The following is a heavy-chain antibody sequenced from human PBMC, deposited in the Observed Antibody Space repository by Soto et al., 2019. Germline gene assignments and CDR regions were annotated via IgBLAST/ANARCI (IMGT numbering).Heavy chain of an antibody. D-gene: IGHD4-17*01. J-gene: IGHJ6*02. Sequence: PGGSLSLSCAASGFTFSSYAMHWVRQAPGKGLEWVAVISYDGSNKYYADSVKGRFTISRDNSKNTLYLQMNSLRAEDTAVYYCARVQDYGDYYYYYGMDVWGQGTTVTVSS. V-gene: IGHV3-30-3*01. CDR2: ISYDGSNK. CDR1: GFTFSSYA. CDR3: ARVQDYGDYYYYYGMDV.